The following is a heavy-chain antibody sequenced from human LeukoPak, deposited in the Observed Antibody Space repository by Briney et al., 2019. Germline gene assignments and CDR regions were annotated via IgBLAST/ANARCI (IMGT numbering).Heavy chain of an antibody. Sequence: ASVKVSCKASGYTFNSYDINWVRQAPGQGLEWMGGIIPIFGTANYAQKFQGRVTITADESTSTAYMELSSLRSEDTAVYYCARNHDYWGQGTLVTVSS. CDR3: ARNHDY. D-gene: IGHD1-14*01. J-gene: IGHJ4*02. CDR2: IIPIFGTA. V-gene: IGHV1-69*13. CDR1: GYTFNSYD.